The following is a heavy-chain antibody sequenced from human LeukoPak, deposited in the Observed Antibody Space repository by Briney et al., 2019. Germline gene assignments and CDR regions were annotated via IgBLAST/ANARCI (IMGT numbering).Heavy chain of an antibody. V-gene: IGHV3-53*01. D-gene: IGHD6-13*01. J-gene: IGHJ4*02. Sequence: PGGSLRHSRAPSVFTPSSNYLSWVRPAPGEGLGGVLVIDSGGSTYYADSVKGRFTISTDNSKNSLYLQMNSRRAEDTAVYYCARDRGAALDYWGQGTLVTVSS. CDR3: ARDRGAALDY. CDR1: VFTPSSNY. CDR2: IDSGGST.